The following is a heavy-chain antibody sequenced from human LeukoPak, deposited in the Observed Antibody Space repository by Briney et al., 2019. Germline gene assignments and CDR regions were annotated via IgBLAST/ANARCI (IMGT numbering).Heavy chain of an antibody. CDR2: IHHGGST. CDR1: GGSFSGYY. J-gene: IGHJ4*02. Sequence: PSETLSLTCVVYGGSFSGYYWSWIRQPPGKGLEWIGEIHHGGSTNHNPSLKSRVTISVDTSKNQFSLKLSSVTAADTAVYYCARGEGYSSGWYLYYFDYWGQGTLVTVSS. V-gene: IGHV4-34*01. CDR3: ARGEGYSSGWYLYYFDY. D-gene: IGHD6-19*01.